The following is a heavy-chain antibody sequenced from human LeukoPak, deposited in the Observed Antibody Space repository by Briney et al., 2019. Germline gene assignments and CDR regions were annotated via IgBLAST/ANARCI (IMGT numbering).Heavy chain of an antibody. D-gene: IGHD3-10*01. J-gene: IGHJ4*02. CDR1: GGSISSSSYY. CDR3: ARLWFGELFDY. Sequence: SETLSLTCTVSGGSISSSSYYWGWIRQPPGKGLEWIGSIYYSGSTYYNPSLKSRVTISVDTSKNQFSLKLSSVTAADTAAYYCARLWFGELFDYWGQGTLVTVSS. CDR2: IYYSGST. V-gene: IGHV4-39*01.